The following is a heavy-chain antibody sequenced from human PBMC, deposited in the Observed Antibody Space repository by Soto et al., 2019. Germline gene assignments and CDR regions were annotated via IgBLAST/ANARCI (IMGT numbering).Heavy chain of an antibody. CDR2: IRSGGDT. J-gene: IGHJ4*02. CDR1: GLSFSDYW. Sequence: EVRLAESGGGLVQPGGSLRLSCVASGLSFSDYWIHWVRQAPGKGLIWVSGIRSGGDTDYADSVKGRFTISRDNAKNTVYLQMNNLRADDTAVYYCGRVDWNAGADWGQGTLVTVS. D-gene: IGHD1-1*01. V-gene: IGHV3-74*01. CDR3: GRVDWNAGAD.